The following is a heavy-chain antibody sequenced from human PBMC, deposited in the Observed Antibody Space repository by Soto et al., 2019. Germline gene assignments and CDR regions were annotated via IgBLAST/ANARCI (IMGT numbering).Heavy chain of an antibody. D-gene: IGHD1-26*01. J-gene: IGHJ4*02. CDR1: GGTFSDSA. V-gene: IGHV1-69*12. CDR2: LVPMFRTA. Sequence: QVHLVQSGAEVKKPGSSVKVSCKISGGTFSDSAINWLRQTPGQGVEWMGGLVPMFRTANYAPNLQGRVSITADESTSTVFMALSSLTFEDTAVYYCARGLGGSYFPFDFWGQGTLLTVSS. CDR3: ARGLGGSYFPFDF.